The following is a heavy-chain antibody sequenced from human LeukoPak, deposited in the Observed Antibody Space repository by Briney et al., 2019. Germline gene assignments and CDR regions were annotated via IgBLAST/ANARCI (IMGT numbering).Heavy chain of an antibody. D-gene: IGHD1/OR15-1a*01. CDR1: GYTFTSYG. Sequence: ASVKVSCKAPGYTFTSYGISWVRQAPGQGLEWMGWISGYNGNTKSAQNLQGRVTMTTDTSTTTAYMELRSLRSDDTAVYYCVRDSSSAATTWYYWGQGTLVTVSS. CDR2: ISGYNGNT. J-gene: IGHJ4*02. CDR3: VRDSSSAATTWYY. V-gene: IGHV1-18*01.